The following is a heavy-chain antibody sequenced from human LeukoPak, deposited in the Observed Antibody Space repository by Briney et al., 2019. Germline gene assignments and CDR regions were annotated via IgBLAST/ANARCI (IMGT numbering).Heavy chain of an antibody. CDR1: GGSFSGYY. D-gene: IGHD2-2*01. Sequence: KTSETLSLTCAVYGGSFSGYYWSWIRQPPGKGLEWIGEINHSGSTNYNPSLKSRVTISVDTSKNQFSLKLSSVTAADTAVYYCARRTRYYYYYGMDVWGQGTTVTVSS. CDR2: INHSGST. V-gene: IGHV4-34*01. J-gene: IGHJ6*02. CDR3: ARRTRYYYYYGMDV.